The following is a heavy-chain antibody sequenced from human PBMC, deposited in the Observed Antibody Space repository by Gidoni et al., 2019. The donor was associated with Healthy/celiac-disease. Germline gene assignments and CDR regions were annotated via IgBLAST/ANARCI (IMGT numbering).Heavy chain of an antibody. D-gene: IGHD3-22*01. J-gene: IGHJ4*02. Sequence: EVQLVESGGVVVQPGGSLRLSCAASGFTFDDYTMHWVRQAPGKGLEWVSLISWDGGSTYYADSVKGRFTISRDNSKNSLYLQMNSLRTEDTALYYCAKEESANYYDSSGYYTGYDYWGQGTLVTVSS. CDR3: AKEESANYYDSSGYYTGYDY. CDR2: ISWDGGST. V-gene: IGHV3-43*01. CDR1: GFTFDDYT.